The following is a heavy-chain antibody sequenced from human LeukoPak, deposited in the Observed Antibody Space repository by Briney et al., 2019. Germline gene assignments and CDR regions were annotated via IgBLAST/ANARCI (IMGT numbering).Heavy chain of an antibody. CDR1: GFTVITND. J-gene: IGHJ4*02. V-gene: IGHV3-53*01. CDR2: LYSDGNT. Sequence: PGGSLRLSCAASGFTVITNDMTWVRQASGKGLEWVSVLYSDGNTKYADSVQGRFTISRDNYTLYLEMNSLSPDDTAVYYCARGVEPLAANTLAYWGQGTLVTVSS. CDR3: ARGVEPLAANTLAY. D-gene: IGHD1-14*01.